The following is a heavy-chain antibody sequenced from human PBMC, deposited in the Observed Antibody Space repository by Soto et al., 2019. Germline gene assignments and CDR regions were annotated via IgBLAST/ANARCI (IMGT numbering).Heavy chain of an antibody. V-gene: IGHV1-2*04. CDR2: INPNSGGT. D-gene: IGHD5-12*01. CDR3: ARDIVATIDTYYSYYRMGV. J-gene: IGHJ6*02. Sequence: ASVKVSCKASGYTFTGYYMHWVRQAPGQGLEWMGWINPNSGGTNYAQKFQGWVTMTRDTSISTAYMELSRLRSDDTAVYYCARDIVATIDTYYSYYRMGVWGQGTTVTVSS. CDR1: GYTFTGYY.